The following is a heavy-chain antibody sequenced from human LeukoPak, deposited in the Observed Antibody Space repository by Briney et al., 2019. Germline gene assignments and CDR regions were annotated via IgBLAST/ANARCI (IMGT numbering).Heavy chain of an antibody. D-gene: IGHD1-26*01. CDR2: IYSDGST. J-gene: IGHJ4*02. CDR3: AALPLY. Sequence: GGSLRLSCAASGFTVSTNYMTWVRQAPGKGLEWVSVIYSDGSTYYADSVKGRFTISRDNSKDTLYLQMNSLRGDDTAIYYCAALPLYWGQGTLVTVSS. CDR1: GFTVSTNY. V-gene: IGHV3-66*02.